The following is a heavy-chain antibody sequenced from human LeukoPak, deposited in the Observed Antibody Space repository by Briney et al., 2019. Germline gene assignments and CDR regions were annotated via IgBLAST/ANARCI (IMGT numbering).Heavy chain of an antibody. CDR1: GGSISSYY. V-gene: IGHV4-59*01. CDR3: AREPFEVGFDY. J-gene: IGHJ4*02. D-gene: IGHD3-3*01. Sequence: PSETLSLTCTVSGGSISSYYWSWIRQPPGKGLEWIGYIYYSGSTNYNPSLKSRVTISVDTSKNQFSLKLSSVTAADTAVYYCAREPFEVGFDYWGRGTLVTVSS. CDR2: IYYSGST.